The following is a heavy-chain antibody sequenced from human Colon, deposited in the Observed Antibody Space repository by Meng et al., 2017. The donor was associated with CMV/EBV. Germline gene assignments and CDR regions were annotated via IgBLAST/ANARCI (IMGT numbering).Heavy chain of an antibody. Sequence: SVKVSCKASGGTFSSYTISWVRQAPGQGLEWMGGIIPILGIANYAQKFQGRVTITTDKSTSTAYMELSSLRSEDTAVYYCARLYNYYDSSGYSHWGQGTLVTVSS. D-gene: IGHD3-22*01. CDR2: IIPILGIA. CDR3: ARLYNYYDSSGYSH. J-gene: IGHJ4*02. CDR1: GGTFSSYT. V-gene: IGHV1-69*10.